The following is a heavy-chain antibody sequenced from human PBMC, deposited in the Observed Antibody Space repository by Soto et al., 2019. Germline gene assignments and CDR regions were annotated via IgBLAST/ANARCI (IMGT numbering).Heavy chain of an antibody. CDR3: ANSPEDYDFWSGYYTPSRGNNWFDP. CDR1: GFTFSSYA. Sequence: GGSLRLSCAASGFTFSSYAMSWVRQAPGKGLEWVSAISGSGGSTYYADSVKGRFTISIDNSKNTLYLQMNSLRAEDTAVYYCANSPEDYDFWSGYYTPSRGNNWFDPWGQGTLVTVSS. J-gene: IGHJ5*02. D-gene: IGHD3-3*01. CDR2: ISGSGGST. V-gene: IGHV3-23*01.